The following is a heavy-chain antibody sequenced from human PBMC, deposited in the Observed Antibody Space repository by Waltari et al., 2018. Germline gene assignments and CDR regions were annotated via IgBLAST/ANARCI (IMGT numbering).Heavy chain of an antibody. CDR1: GYSISSGYY. Sequence: QVQLQESGPGLVKPSETLSLTCAVSGYSISSGYYWGWIRQPPGKGLEWIGSIYHSGSTYYTPSLKSRVTISVDTSKNQFSLKLSSVTAADTAVYYCASYSSGYAFDIWGQGTMVTVSS. CDR2: IYHSGST. CDR3: ASYSSGYAFDI. V-gene: IGHV4-38-2*01. J-gene: IGHJ3*02. D-gene: IGHD6-19*01.